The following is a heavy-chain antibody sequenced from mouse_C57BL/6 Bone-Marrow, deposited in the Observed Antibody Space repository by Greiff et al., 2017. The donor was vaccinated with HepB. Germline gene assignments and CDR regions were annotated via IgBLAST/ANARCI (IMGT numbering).Heavy chain of an antibody. V-gene: IGHV5-12*01. CDR1: GFTFSDYY. Sequence: EVMLVESGGGLVQPGGSLKLSCAASGFTFSDYYMYWVRQTPEKRLEWVAYISNGGGSTYYPDTVKGRFTISRDNAKNTLYLQMSRLKSEDTAMYYCARHSTTVVAPGYFDVWGTGTTVTVSS. CDR3: ARHSTTVVAPGYFDV. J-gene: IGHJ1*03. D-gene: IGHD1-1*01. CDR2: ISNGGGST.